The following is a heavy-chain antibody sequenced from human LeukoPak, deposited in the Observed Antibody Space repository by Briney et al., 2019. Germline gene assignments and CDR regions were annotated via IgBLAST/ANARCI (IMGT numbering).Heavy chain of an antibody. V-gene: IGHV1-8*01. CDR1: GYTFTSYD. J-gene: IGHJ6*03. D-gene: IGHD3-9*01. CDR3: ARGPVLRYFDWLSRTYYYYYYMDV. CDR2: MNPNSGNT. Sequence: GASVKVSCKASGYTFTSYDINWVRQATGQGLEWMGWMNPNSGNTGYAQKFQGRVTMTRNTSISTAYMELSSLRSEDTAVYYCARGPVLRYFDWLSRTYYYYYYMDVWGKGTTVTISS.